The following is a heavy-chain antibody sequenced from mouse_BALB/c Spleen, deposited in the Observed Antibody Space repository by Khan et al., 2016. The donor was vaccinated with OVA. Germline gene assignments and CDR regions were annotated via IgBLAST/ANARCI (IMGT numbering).Heavy chain of an antibody. Sequence: VQLQESGPGLVKPSQSLSLTCSVTDYSITSGFYWNWIRQLPGNKLEWMGYISYDGSNNFNPSLKNRTSITRDTSDNQFFLKMNSVTTEDTATYFCARGYAGYYFAYWGQGTLVTVSA. D-gene: IGHD2-3*01. CDR1: DYSITSGFY. V-gene: IGHV3-6*02. CDR3: ARGYAGYYFAY. J-gene: IGHJ3*01. CDR2: ISYDGSN.